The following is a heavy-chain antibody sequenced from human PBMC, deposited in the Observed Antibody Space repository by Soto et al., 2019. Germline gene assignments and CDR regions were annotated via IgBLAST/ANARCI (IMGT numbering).Heavy chain of an antibody. D-gene: IGHD2-15*01. CDR3: ARDVVVVAATAGMAV. J-gene: IGHJ6*02. Sequence: ASVTLSSQASLYTFTICYMHWVRQAPGNGLEWMGIINPSGGSTSYAQKFQGRVTMTRDTSTSTVYMELSSLRSEDTAVYYCARDVVVVAATAGMAVLGQGTTVTVSS. CDR1: LYTFTICY. V-gene: IGHV1-46*01. CDR2: INPSGGST.